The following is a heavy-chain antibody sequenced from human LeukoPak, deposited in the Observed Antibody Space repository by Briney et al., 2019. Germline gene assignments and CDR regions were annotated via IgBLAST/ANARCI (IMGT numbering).Heavy chain of an antibody. Sequence: GGSLRLSCAASGFTFSSYAMHWVRQAPGKGLEGVAVISYDGSNKYYADPVKGRFTISRDNAKNSLYLQMNSLRAEDTAVYHCARGGGGYVGFDYWGQGTLVTVSS. CDR1: GFTFSSYA. CDR3: ARGGGGYVGFDY. V-gene: IGHV3-30-3*01. D-gene: IGHD5-12*01. CDR2: ISYDGSNK. J-gene: IGHJ4*02.